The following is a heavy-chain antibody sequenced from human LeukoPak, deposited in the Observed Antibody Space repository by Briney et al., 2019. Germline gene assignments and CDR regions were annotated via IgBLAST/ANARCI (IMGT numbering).Heavy chain of an antibody. J-gene: IGHJ3*02. CDR3: ARPPTYYYDSSGIDAFDI. CDR1: GGSISSSSYY. V-gene: IGHV4-39*01. Sequence: SETLSLTCTVSGGSISSSSYYWGWIRQPPGKGLEWIESIYYSGSTYYNPSLKSRVTISVDTSKNQFSLKLSSVTAADTAVYYCARPPTYYYDSSGIDAFDIWGQGTMVTVSS. D-gene: IGHD3-22*01. CDR2: IYYSGST.